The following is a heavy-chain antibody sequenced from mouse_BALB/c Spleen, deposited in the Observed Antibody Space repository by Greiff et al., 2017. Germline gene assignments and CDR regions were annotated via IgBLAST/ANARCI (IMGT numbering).Heavy chain of an antibody. D-gene: IGHD3-1*01. J-gene: IGHJ3*01. CDR2: ILPGSGST. CDR3: ARSGKWFAY. V-gene: IGHV1-9*01. CDR1: GYTFSSYW. Sequence: QVQLKESGAELMKPGASVKISCKATGYTFSSYWIEWVKQRPGHGLEWIGEILPGSGSTNYNEKFKGKATFTADTSSNTAYMQLSSLTSEDSAVYYCARSGKWFAYWGQGTLVTVAA.